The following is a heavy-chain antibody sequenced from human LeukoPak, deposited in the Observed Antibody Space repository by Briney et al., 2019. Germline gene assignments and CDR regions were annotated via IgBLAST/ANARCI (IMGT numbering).Heavy chain of an antibody. V-gene: IGHV3-30*02. D-gene: IGHD2-2*02. Sequence: PGGSLRLSCAASGFTFSSYGMHWVRQAPGKGLQWVAFIRYDGSIKYYADSVKGRFTISRDNSKNTLYLQMNSLRAEDTAVYYCARVAAEVVGVPGAIGFGWLRRDYYYMDVWGKGTTVTVSS. CDR2: IRYDGSIK. J-gene: IGHJ6*03. CDR1: GFTFSSYG. CDR3: ARVAAEVVGVPGAIGFGWLRRDYYYMDV.